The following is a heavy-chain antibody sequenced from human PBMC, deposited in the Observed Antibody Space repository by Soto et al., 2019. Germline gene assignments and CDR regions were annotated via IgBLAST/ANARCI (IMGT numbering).Heavy chain of an antibody. V-gene: IGHV1-58*01. J-gene: IGHJ5*02. CDR2: IVVGSGNT. D-gene: IGHD6-13*01. CDR3: AADRSGSSSWDPTLGPNWFDP. Sequence: ASGKVSCNAAGFKFTSSAVEWVRQVRGQRLERTGWIVVGSGNTNYEQKLQERVTITRDMSTSTAYMELSSLRSEDTAVYYCAADRSGSSSWDPTLGPNWFDPWGQGTLATVSS. CDR1: GFKFTSSA.